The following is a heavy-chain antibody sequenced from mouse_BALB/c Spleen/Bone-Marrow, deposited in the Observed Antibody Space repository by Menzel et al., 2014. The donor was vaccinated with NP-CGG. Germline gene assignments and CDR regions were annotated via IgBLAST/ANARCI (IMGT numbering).Heavy chain of an antibody. J-gene: IGHJ3*01. CDR2: IYPGDGST. Sequence: QVQLPQSGPELAKPGALVKISCKASGYTFTSYDINWVKQRPGQGLEWIGWIYPGDGSTKYNEKFKGKATLTADKSSSTAYMQLSSLTSENSAVYFCGRSGDSSGYGFVYWGQGTLVTVSA. CDR3: GRSGDSSGYGFVY. D-gene: IGHD3-2*01. V-gene: IGHV1S56*01. CDR1: GYTFTSYD.